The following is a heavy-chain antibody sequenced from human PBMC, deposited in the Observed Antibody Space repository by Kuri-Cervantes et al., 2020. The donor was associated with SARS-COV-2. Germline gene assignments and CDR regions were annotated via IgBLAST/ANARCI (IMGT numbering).Heavy chain of an antibody. CDR2: INPSGGST. Sequence: ASVKVSCKVSGYTLTELSMHWVRQAPGQGLEWMGIINPSGGSTSYAQKFQGRVTMTRDTSTSTVYMELSSLRPEDTALYYCTREAYDYNMGFDSWGQGTLVTVSS. CDR1: GYTLTELS. D-gene: IGHD4-11*01. CDR3: TREAYDYNMGFDS. V-gene: IGHV1-46*01. J-gene: IGHJ4*02.